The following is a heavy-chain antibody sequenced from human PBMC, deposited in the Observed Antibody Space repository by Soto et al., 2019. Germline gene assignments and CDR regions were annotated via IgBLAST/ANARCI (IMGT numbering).Heavy chain of an antibody. Sequence: PGGSLRLSCTASGFTFGDYAMSWVRQAPGKGLECVGFIRSKAYGGTTEYAASVKGRFTISRYDSKSIAYLQMNSLKTEDTAVYYCTMNKVGATTEDGDYWGQGTLVTVSS. CDR2: IRSKAYGGTT. CDR3: TMNKVGATTEDGDY. CDR1: GFTFGDYA. D-gene: IGHD1-26*01. V-gene: IGHV3-49*04. J-gene: IGHJ4*02.